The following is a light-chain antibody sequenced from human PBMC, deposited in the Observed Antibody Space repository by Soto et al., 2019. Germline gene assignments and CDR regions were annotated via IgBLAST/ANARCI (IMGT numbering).Light chain of an antibody. CDR2: ENN. J-gene: IGLJ2*01. V-gene: IGLV1-51*02. CDR3: AAWDKSLSGGV. Sequence: QSVLTQPPSVSAAPGQKLTISCSGSSSNIGSDYVSWYQQLPGTAPKLLIYENNKRPSGIPDRFSGSKSGTSATLGITGLQTGDEADYYCAAWDKSLSGGVFGGGTKVTVL. CDR1: SSNIGSDY.